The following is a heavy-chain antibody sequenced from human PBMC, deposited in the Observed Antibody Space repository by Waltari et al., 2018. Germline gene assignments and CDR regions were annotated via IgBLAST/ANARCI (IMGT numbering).Heavy chain of an antibody. Sequence: QVQLVESGGGVVQPGRSLRLSCAASGFTFSSYAMHWVRQAPGKGLEWVAVISYDGSNKYYADSVKCRFTISRDNSKNTLYLQMNSLRAEDTAVYYCARVEGIAARQFGMDVWGQGTTVTVSS. CDR1: GFTFSSYA. CDR2: ISYDGSNK. CDR3: ARVEGIAARQFGMDV. D-gene: IGHD6-6*01. V-gene: IGHV3-30-3*01. J-gene: IGHJ6*02.